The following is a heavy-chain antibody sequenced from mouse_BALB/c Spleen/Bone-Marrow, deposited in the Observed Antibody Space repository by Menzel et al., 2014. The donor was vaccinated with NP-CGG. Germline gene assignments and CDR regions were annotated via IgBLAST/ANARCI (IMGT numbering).Heavy chain of an antibody. Sequence: EVKLMESGGGLVQPGGSMKLSCVASGFTFSNYWMNWVRQSPEKGLEWVAEVRLKSNNYATHYAESVKGRFTISRDDSKSSVYLQMNNLRAEDPGIYYCTTGFAYWDQGTLVTVSA. CDR2: VRLKSNNYAT. V-gene: IGHV6-6*02. CDR3: TTGFAY. CDR1: GFTFSNYW. J-gene: IGHJ3*01.